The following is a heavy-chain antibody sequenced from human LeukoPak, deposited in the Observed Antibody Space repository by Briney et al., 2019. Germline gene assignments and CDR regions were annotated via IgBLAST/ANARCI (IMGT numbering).Heavy chain of an antibody. V-gene: IGHV4-4*07. J-gene: IGHJ6*02. CDR1: GGPISRYY. CDR3: ARDGAVAARFYYYYYGMDV. D-gene: IGHD6-6*01. CDR2: IYTRGST. Sequence: SETLSLTCTVSGGPISRYYWSWIRQPAGNGLEWIGRIYTRGSTNYNPSLKSRVTMSVDTSKNQFSLKLSSVTAADTAVYYCARDGAVAARFYYYYYGMDVWGQGTTVTVSS.